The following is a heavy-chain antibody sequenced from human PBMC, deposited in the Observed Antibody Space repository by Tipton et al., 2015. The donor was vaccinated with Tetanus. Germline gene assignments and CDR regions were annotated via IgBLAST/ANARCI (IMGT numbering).Heavy chain of an antibody. CDR2: IYYSGST. CDR3: ARRRGYYGSGSYYYFDY. Sequence: LSLTCTVSGGSISSYYWSWIRQPPGKGLEWIGYIYYSGSTNYNPSLKSRVTISVDTSKNQFSLKLSSVTAADTAVYYCARRRGYYGSGSYYYFDYWGQGTLVTVSS. J-gene: IGHJ4*02. V-gene: IGHV4-59*08. D-gene: IGHD3-10*01. CDR1: GGSISSYY.